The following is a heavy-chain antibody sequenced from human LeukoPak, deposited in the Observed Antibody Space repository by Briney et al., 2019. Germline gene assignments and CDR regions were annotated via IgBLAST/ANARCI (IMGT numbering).Heavy chain of an antibody. CDR1: GFTFSNYS. V-gene: IGHV3-21*01. Sequence: GGSLRLSRAASGFTFSNYSMNWVRQAPGKGLEWVSSISSSSSYIYYADSVKGRFTISRDNAKNSLYLQMNSLRAEDTAVYYCARDLSSGWYPTRDWGQGTLVTVSS. D-gene: IGHD6-19*01. J-gene: IGHJ4*02. CDR2: ISSSSSYI. CDR3: ARDLSSGWYPTRD.